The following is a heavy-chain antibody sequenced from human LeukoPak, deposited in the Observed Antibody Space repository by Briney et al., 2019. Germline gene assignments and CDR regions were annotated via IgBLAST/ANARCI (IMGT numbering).Heavy chain of an antibody. V-gene: IGHV3-9*01. Sequence: PGRSLRLSCAASGFTLDDYAMPWVRQAPGKGLEWVSGISWNSGSIGYADAVKGRFTISRDNAKNSLYLQMNSLRAEDTALYYCAKDITAAGETFDYWGQGTLVTVSS. CDR3: AKDITAAGETFDY. D-gene: IGHD6-13*01. J-gene: IGHJ4*02. CDR2: ISWNSGSI. CDR1: GFTLDDYA.